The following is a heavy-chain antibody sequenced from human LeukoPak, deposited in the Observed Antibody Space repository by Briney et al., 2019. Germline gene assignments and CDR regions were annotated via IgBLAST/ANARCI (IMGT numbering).Heavy chain of an antibody. D-gene: IGHD4-17*01. CDR3: ATDYGDHGQHNF. CDR1: GFTVSSNY. J-gene: IGHJ4*02. Sequence: GGSLRLSCAASGFTVSSNYMSWVRQARGKGLEWVSTIYSGGSTYYADSVKGRSTISRDDSKNTLFLQVNSLRAEDTAVYYCATDYGDHGQHNFWGQGTLVIVSS. V-gene: IGHV3-53*01. CDR2: IYSGGST.